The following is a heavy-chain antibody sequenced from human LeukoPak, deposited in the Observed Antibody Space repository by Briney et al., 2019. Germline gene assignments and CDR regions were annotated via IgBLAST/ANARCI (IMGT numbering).Heavy chain of an antibody. V-gene: IGHV1-46*01. J-gene: IGHJ1*01. CDR2: IKHRGGST. CDR3: AREVEDNSFII. Sequence: RASVKVSFKASGYPFPSYYMQWGRTAPGQGPEWIVIIKHRGGSTSYAQKFQVTVTMTRDTSTSTVYMELRRMRSEDTAVYYCAREVEDNSFIIWGEGTLVTVSS. D-gene: IGHD2/OR15-2a*01. CDR1: GYPFPSYY.